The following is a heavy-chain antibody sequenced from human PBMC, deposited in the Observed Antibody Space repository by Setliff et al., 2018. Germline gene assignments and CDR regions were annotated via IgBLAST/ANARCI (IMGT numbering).Heavy chain of an antibody. J-gene: IGHJ3*02. Sequence: SVKVSSKASGGTFSSYTISWARQAPGQGLEWMGRIIPILGIANYAQKFQGRVTITADKSTSTAYMELSSLRSEDTAVYYCARWATVTTENAFDIWGQGTMVTVSS. CDR3: ARWATVTTENAFDI. D-gene: IGHD4-17*01. V-gene: IGHV1-69*02. CDR2: IIPILGIA. CDR1: GGTFSSYT.